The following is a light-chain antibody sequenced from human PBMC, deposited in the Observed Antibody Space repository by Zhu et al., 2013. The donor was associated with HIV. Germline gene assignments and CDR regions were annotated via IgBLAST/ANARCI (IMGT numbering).Light chain of an antibody. Sequence: VVMTQSPLSLPVIVGQSASMSCRSSESLVHSDGNVYLSWFQQRPGQSPRRLIYKVSKRDSGVPDRFSGSGSGTDFTLKISRVEAEDVAIYYCMQGTYWPPSFGQGTKLEIK. V-gene: IGKV2-30*02. J-gene: IGKJ2*03. CDR1: ESLVHSDGNVY. CDR2: KVS. CDR3: MQGTYWPPS.